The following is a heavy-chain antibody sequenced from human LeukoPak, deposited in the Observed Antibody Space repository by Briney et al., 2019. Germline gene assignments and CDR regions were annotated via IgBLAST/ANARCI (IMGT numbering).Heavy chain of an antibody. Sequence: GGSLRLSCAASGFTFRKYAMSWVRQAPGKGLEWVSAISASGANTYYADSVKGRFTISRDNSKNTLYLHINSLRAEDTAVYYCAREHSGSYYQNLLFDYWGQGTLVTVSS. D-gene: IGHD1-26*01. CDR1: GFTFRKYA. CDR3: AREHSGSYYQNLLFDY. CDR2: ISASGANT. V-gene: IGHV3-23*01. J-gene: IGHJ4*02.